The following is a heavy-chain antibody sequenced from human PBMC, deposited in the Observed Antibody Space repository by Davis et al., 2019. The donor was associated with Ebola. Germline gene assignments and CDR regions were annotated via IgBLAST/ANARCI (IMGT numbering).Heavy chain of an antibody. V-gene: IGHV1-46*01. CDR1: GYTFTTQY. Sequence: ASVKVSCKASGYTFTTQYLHWVRQAPGQGFEWMGIFNPSDGTTRYVQRFQGRIAMTSDTSTNTLYLELRSLMSEDTAVYYCARGGELHSLNVDYWGQGTLVTVSS. CDR3: ARGGELHSLNVDY. CDR2: FNPSDGTT. J-gene: IGHJ4*02. D-gene: IGHD1-7*01.